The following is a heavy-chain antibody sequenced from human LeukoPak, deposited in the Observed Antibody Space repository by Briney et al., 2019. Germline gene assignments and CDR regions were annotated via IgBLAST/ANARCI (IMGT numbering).Heavy chain of an antibody. CDR2: IYYSGST. J-gene: IGHJ4*02. D-gene: IGHD4-23*01. CDR1: GGSISSYY. CDR3: ARDLRWFDY. V-gene: IGHV4-59*01. Sequence: TSETLSLTCTVSGGSISSYYWSWVRQPPGKGLEWLGYIYYSGSTNYNPPLKSRVTISVNTSKNQFSLKLSSVTAADTAVYYCARDLRWFDYWGQGTLVTVSS.